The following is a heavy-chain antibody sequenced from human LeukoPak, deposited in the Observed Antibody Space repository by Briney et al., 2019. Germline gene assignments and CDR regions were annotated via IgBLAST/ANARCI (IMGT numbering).Heavy chain of an antibody. CDR2: ISWNSGTI. CDR1: GFTFDDYA. D-gene: IGHD3-22*01. V-gene: IGHV3-9*01. Sequence: GRSLRLSCAASGFTFDDYAMHWVRQAPGKGLEWVSGISWNSGTIEYADSVKGRFTISRDNAKNFLYLQMNSLRAEDTALYYCAKGGYYDSSGPDYWGRGTLVTVSS. J-gene: IGHJ4*02. CDR3: AKGGYYDSSGPDY.